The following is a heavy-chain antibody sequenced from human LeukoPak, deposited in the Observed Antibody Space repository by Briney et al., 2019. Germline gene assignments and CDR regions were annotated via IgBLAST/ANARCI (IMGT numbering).Heavy chain of an antibody. Sequence: SGTLSLTCSVSGGSISSSNWWRWVRQPPGKGLEWIGEIYHSGSTNYNPSLKSRVTISVDKSKNQFSLKLSSVTAADTAVYYCARDYGDYVSWYFDLWGRGTLVTVSS. V-gene: IGHV4-4*02. D-gene: IGHD4-17*01. CDR2: IYHSGST. CDR3: ARDYGDYVSWYFDL. J-gene: IGHJ2*01. CDR1: GGSISSSNW.